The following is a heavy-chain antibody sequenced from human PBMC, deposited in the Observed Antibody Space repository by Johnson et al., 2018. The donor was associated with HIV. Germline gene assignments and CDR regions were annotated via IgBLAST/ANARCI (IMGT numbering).Heavy chain of an antibody. CDR3: AREEGDYGDSTTDDAFDI. CDR1: GFTFSNYW. J-gene: IGHJ3*02. D-gene: IGHD4-17*01. V-gene: IGHV3-7*01. CDR2: IKGDGTET. Sequence: MQLVESGGRLVQSGGSLGLSCVVSGFTFSNYWMTWVRQAPGKGLEWVANIKGDGTETYYVDSVRGRFTIFRDNAKNSLYLQMKSLRAEDTAVYYCAREEGDYGDSTTDDAFDIWGQGTMVTVSS.